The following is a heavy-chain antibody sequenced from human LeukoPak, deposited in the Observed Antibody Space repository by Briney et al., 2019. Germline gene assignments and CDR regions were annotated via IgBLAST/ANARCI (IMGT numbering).Heavy chain of an antibody. Sequence: PGGSLRLSCAASGFTFSSYSMNWVRQAPGKGLEWVSSISSSSSYIYYADSVKGRFTISRDNAKNSLYLQMDSLRAEDTAVYYCAGEVGYYDILTGKIDYWGRGTLVTVSS. CDR3: AGEVGYYDILTGKIDY. CDR2: ISSSSSYI. CDR1: GFTFSSYS. D-gene: IGHD3-9*01. J-gene: IGHJ4*02. V-gene: IGHV3-21*01.